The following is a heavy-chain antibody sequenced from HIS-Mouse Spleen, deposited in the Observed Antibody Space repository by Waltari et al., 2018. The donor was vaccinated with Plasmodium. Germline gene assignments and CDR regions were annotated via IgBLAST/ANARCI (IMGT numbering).Heavy chain of an antibody. CDR3: ARGGGYSYGYYAAFDI. CDR1: GYTFTSYY. D-gene: IGHD5-18*01. V-gene: IGHV1-46*03. CDR2: INPSGGST. J-gene: IGHJ3*02. Sequence: QVQLVQSGAEVKKPGASVKVSCKASGYTFTSYYMHWVRQAPGQGLEWMGIINPSGGSTSYAQKFQGRVTMTRDTSTSTVYMELSSLRSEDTAVYYCARGGGYSYGYYAAFDIWGQGTMVTVSS.